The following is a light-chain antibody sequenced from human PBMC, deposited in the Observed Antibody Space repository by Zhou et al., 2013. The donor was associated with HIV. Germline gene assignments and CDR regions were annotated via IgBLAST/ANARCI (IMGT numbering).Light chain of an antibody. J-gene: IGKJ2*01. CDR3: QQVHRFPYN. V-gene: IGKV1-12*01. Sequence: DIQMTQSPSSVSAVVGDRVTITCRASEDISNWLAWYQQKPGKAPKLLIYSASSLQSGVPSRFSGSGSGTDFTLTISALQPEDFATYYCQQVHRFPYNFGLGTKLEIK. CDR2: SAS. CDR1: EDISNW.